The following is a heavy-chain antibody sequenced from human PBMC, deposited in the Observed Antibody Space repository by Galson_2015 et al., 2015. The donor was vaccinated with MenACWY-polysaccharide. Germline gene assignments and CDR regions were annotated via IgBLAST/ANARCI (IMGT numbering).Heavy chain of an antibody. J-gene: IGHJ4*02. CDR2: MNPNRGNT. Sequence: SVKVSCKASGYTFSSYDINWVRQARGQGLEWMGWMNPNRGNTGYAQKFQGRVAMTRDTATSTAYMELIMLRYDDTAVYYCSRIIARKHTFVDSWGQGTLVSVS. D-gene: IGHD2-21*01. CDR3: SRIIARKHTFVDS. CDR1: GYTFSSYD. V-gene: IGHV1-8*01.